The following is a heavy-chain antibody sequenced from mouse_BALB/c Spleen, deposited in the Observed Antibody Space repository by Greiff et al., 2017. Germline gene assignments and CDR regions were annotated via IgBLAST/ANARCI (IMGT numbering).Heavy chain of an antibody. CDR1: GYAFTNYL. D-gene: IGHD2-1*01. Sequence: VQLQQSGAELVRPGTSVKVSCKASGYAFTNYLIEWVKQRPGQGLEWIGVINPGSGGTNYNEKFKGKATLTADKSSSTAYMQLSSLTSDDSAVYYCARGGNLYYYAMDYWGQGTSVTVSS. V-gene: IGHV1-54*01. CDR2: INPGSGGT. CDR3: ARGGNLYYYAMDY. J-gene: IGHJ4*01.